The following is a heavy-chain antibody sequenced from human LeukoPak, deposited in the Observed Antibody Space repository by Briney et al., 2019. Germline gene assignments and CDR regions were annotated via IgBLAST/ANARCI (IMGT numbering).Heavy chain of an antibody. J-gene: IGHJ4*02. V-gene: IGHV3-30*18. CDR2: ISYDASNK. CDR3: AKDLKDYFYGSGSYYPDY. CDR1: GFTFSSYG. D-gene: IGHD3-10*01. Sequence: GGSLRLSRAASGFTFSSYGMHWVRQAPGKGLEWVAVISYDASNKFYGDSVKGRFTISRDNSKNTVYLQMNSLRAEDTAVHYCAKDLKDYFYGSGSYYPDYWGQGTLVTVSS.